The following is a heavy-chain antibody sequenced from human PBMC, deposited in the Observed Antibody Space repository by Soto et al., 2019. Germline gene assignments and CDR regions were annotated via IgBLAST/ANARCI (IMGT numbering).Heavy chain of an antibody. CDR3: AGEEDPRGYFDY. V-gene: IGHV1-69*01. CDR2: IIPNFGTA. D-gene: IGHD3-10*01. CDR1: GGTFSSYA. Sequence: QVQLVQSGAEVKKPGSSVKVSCKASGGTFSSYAISWVRQAPGQGLEWMGGIIPNFGTANYAQKFQGRLTITRAESTSTAYTELSSLRSEDTAVYYCAGEEDPRGYFDYWGQGTLVTVSS. J-gene: IGHJ4*02.